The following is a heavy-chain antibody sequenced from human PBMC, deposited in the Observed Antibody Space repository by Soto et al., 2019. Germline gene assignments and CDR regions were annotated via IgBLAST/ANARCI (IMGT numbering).Heavy chain of an antibody. D-gene: IGHD6-13*01. CDR2: ISSSSSYI. Sequence: EVQLVESGGGLVKPGGSLRLSCAASGFTFSSYSMNWVRQAPGKGLEWVSSISSSSSYIYYADSVKGRFTISRDNAKNSLYLQMNSLRAEDTAVYYCARGLVAASGTPYWYFDLWGRGTLVTVSS. J-gene: IGHJ2*01. V-gene: IGHV3-21*01. CDR3: ARGLVAASGTPYWYFDL. CDR1: GFTFSSYS.